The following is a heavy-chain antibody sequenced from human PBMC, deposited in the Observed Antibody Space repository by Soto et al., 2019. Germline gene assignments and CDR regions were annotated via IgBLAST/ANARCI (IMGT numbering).Heavy chain of an antibody. V-gene: IGHV1-46*01. J-gene: IGHJ6*02. CDR3: ARGDGRGSTGFYYYYGMDV. Sequence: QVQLVQSGAEVKKPGASEKVSCKASGFTFTNYFFHWVRQAPRQGLEWMGIISPYDGNKNYQQSLQGRITMTSDTSTSTVYMELRSLRSEDTAVYFCARGDGRGSTGFYYYYGMDVWGHGTMITVSS. CDR1: GFTFTNYF. D-gene: IGHD1-26*01. CDR2: ISPYDGNK.